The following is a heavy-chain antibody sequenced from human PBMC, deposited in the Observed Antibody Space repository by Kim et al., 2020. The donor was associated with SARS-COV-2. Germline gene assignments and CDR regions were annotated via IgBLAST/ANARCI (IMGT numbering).Heavy chain of an antibody. J-gene: IGHJ6*02. CDR1: GGSISSSSYY. CDR3: ASYSYSSSWYTLGDRYYYYGMDV. Sequence: SETLSLTCTVSGGSISSSSYYWGWIRQPPGKGLEWIGSIYYSGSTYYNPSLKSRVTISVDTSKNQFSLKLSSVTAADTAVYYWASYSYSSSWYTLGDRYYYYGMDVWGQGTTVTVSS. D-gene: IGHD6-13*01. V-gene: IGHV4-39*01. CDR2: IYYSGST.